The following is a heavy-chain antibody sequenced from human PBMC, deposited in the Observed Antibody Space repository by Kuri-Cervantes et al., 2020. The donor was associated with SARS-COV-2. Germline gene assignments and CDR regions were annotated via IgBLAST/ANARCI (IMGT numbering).Heavy chain of an antibody. D-gene: IGHD1-26*01. CDR3: TSIVYSIVRATSLYYYYGMDV. CDR1: GFTFSGSA. Sequence: GGSLRLSCAASGFTFSGSAMHWVRQASGKGLEWVGRIRSKANSYATAYAASVKGRFTISRDDSKNTAYLQMNSLKTEDTAVYYCTSIVYSIVRATSLYYYYGMDVWGQGTTVTVSS. J-gene: IGHJ6*02. CDR2: IRSKANSYAT. V-gene: IGHV3-73*01.